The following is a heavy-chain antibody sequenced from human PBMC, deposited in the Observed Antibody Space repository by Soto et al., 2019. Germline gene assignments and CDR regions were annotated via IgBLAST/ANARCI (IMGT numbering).Heavy chain of an antibody. CDR3: ARHFWNQRWLVYFDY. J-gene: IGHJ4*02. V-gene: IGHV5-51*01. CDR2: IYPGDSDT. CDR1: GYSFTSYW. Sequence: EVQLVQSGAEVKKPGESLKISCKGSGYSFTSYWIGWVRQMPGKGLEWMGIIYPGDSDTRYSPSFQGQVTISADKSISTAYLQWSSLKASDTAMYYCARHFWNQRWLVYFDYWGQGTLVTVSS. D-gene: IGHD6-19*01.